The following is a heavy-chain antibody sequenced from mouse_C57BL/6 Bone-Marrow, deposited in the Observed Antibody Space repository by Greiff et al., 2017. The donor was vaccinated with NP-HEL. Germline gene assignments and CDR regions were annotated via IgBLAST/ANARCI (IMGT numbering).Heavy chain of an antibody. D-gene: IGHD2-3*01. CDR2: ITHSGET. Sequence: QLQESGPGLVKPSPSLFLTCSTTGFPITSGYYWIWIRQPPGKPLEWMGYITHSGETFYNPYLQSPTTITRETSKNQFFLQLNSVTTEDTAMYYCAGDYDGYWYFDVWGTGTTVTVSA. J-gene: IGHJ1*03. CDR3: AGDYDGYWYFDV. V-gene: IGHV12-3*01. CDR1: GFPITSGYY.